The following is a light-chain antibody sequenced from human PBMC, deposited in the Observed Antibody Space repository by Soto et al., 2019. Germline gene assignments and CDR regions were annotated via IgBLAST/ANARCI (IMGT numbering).Light chain of an antibody. CDR1: QSVNSNC. J-gene: IGKJ1*01. CDR2: GSS. V-gene: IGKV3-20*01. CDR3: QQYAGSLSWT. Sequence: EIVGTQSPGTLSLSPGERATLSCRAGQSVNSNCLVWYQQNPGQAPRLLIYGSSIRATGIPDRFSGSGSGTDFTLTISRLEPEDFAVYYCQQYAGSLSWTFGQGTKVEIK.